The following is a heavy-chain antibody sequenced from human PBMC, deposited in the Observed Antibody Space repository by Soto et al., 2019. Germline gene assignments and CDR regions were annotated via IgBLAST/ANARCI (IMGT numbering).Heavy chain of an antibody. Sequence: QVQLVESGGGVVQPGRSLRLSCAASGFTFSSYGMHWVRQAPGKGLEWVAVISYDGSNKYYADSVKGRFTISRDNSKNTLYLQMNSLRAEDTAVYSCATDRRPNYYYGMDVWGQGTTVTVSS. J-gene: IGHJ6*02. CDR3: ATDRRPNYYYGMDV. D-gene: IGHD6-25*01. CDR2: ISYDGSNK. CDR1: GFTFSSYG. V-gene: IGHV3-30*03.